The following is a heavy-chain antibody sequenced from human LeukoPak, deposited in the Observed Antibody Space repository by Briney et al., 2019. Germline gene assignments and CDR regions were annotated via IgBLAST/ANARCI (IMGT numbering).Heavy chain of an antibody. CDR2: IIPIFGTA. J-gene: IGHJ3*02. CDR1: GGTFSSYA. CDR3: ARDLDYSGSYSNAFDI. Sequence: GASVKVSRKASGGTFSSYAISWVRQAPGQGLEWVGGIIPIFGTANYAQKFQGSVTITADESTSTAYMELSSLRSEDTAVYYCARDLDYSGSYSNAFDIWGQGTMVTVSS. V-gene: IGHV1-69*13. D-gene: IGHD1-26*01.